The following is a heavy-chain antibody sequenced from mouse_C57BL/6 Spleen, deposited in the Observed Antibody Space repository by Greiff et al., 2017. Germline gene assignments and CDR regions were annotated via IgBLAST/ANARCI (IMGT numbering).Heavy chain of an antibody. CDR3: GYDYYGYFDY. D-gene: IGHD1-1*01. J-gene: IGHJ2*01. Sequence: VQLQQSGPELVKPGASVKISCKASGYSFTDYNMNWVKQSNGKSLEWIGVINPNNGTTSYNPKFKGKATLTVDQSSSTAYLQLNSLTSEDSAGYFCGYDYYGYFDYWGQGTTLTVSS. CDR1: GYSFTDYN. V-gene: IGHV1-39*01. CDR2: INPNNGTT.